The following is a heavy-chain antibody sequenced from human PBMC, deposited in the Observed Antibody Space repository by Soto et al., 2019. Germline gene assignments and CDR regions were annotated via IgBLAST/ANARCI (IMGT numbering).Heavy chain of an antibody. CDR1: GGTLSSYA. D-gene: IGHD3-10*01. J-gene: IGHJ5*02. V-gene: IGHV1-69*13. Sequence: GASVKVSCKASGGTLSSYAISWVRQAPGQRLERMGGIIPIFGTANYAQKFQGRVTITADESTSTAYMELSSLRSEDTAVYYCATDLAGSGSYLSRENWFDPWGQGALVTVSS. CDR3: ATDLAGSGSYLSRENWFDP. CDR2: IIPIFGTA.